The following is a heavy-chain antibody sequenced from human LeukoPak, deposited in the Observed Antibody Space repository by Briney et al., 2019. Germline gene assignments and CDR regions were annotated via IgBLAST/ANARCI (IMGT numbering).Heavy chain of an antibody. V-gene: IGHV3-53*01. Sequence: GGSLRLSCAASGFTVSRYYMSWVRQAPGKGLEWVSVIYSGGTTYYADSVRGRFTISRDNSKNTLYLQMNSLRAEDTAVYYCAKRTEYGGYDYWGQGTLVTVSS. CDR1: GFTVSRYY. J-gene: IGHJ4*02. CDR3: AKRTEYGGYDY. CDR2: IYSGGTT. D-gene: IGHD5-12*01.